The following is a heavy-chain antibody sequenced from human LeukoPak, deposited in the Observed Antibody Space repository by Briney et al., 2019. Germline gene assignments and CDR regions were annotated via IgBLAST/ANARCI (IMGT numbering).Heavy chain of an antibody. CDR1: GFSLSTSRMC. V-gene: IGHV2-70*01. CDR2: IDWDDDK. Sequence: SGPALVKPTQTLTLTCTFSGFSLSTSRMCVSWIRQPPGKALEWLALIDWDDDKYYSTSLKTRLTISKDTSKNQVVLTMTNMDPVDTATYYCARISRYYGSGSYSHFDYWGQGTLVTVSS. D-gene: IGHD3-10*01. J-gene: IGHJ4*02. CDR3: ARISRYYGSGSYSHFDY.